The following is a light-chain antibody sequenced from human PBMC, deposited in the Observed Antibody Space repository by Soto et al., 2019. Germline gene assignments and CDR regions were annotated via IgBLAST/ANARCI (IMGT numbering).Light chain of an antibody. CDR2: RNN. CDR3: AAWDDSLSAVV. V-gene: IGLV1-47*01. CDR1: SSNIGSNY. Sequence: QSVLTQPPSASGTPGQRVTISCSGSSSNIGSNYVYWYQQLPGTAPKLLIYRNNQRPSGVPDRFSGSKSGTSASLAISGLRSEDEADYYCAAWDDSLSAVVFGGGTKATV. J-gene: IGLJ2*01.